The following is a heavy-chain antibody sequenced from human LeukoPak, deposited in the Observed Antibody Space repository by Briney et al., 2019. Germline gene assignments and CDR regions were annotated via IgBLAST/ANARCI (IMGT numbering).Heavy chain of an antibody. D-gene: IGHD6-13*01. CDR3: ARGGNIAAAQILRGNYFDY. CDR2: INPNSGGT. V-gene: IGHV1-2*06. Sequence: GASVKVSCKASGYTFTGYYMHWVRQAPGQGLEWMGRINPNSGGTNYAQKFQGRVTMTRDTSISTAYMELSRLRSDDTAVYYCARGGNIAAAQILRGNYFDYWGQGTLVTVSS. CDR1: GYTFTGYY. J-gene: IGHJ4*02.